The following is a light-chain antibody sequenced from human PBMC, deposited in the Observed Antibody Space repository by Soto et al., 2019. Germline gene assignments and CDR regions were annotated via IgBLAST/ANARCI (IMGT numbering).Light chain of an antibody. CDR1: QSVDNY. J-gene: IGKJ3*01. CDR2: EAI. V-gene: IGKV3-11*01. CDR3: QQRRDWPPT. Sequence: EIVMTQSPATLSLSPGERATLACRATQSVDNYLAWYQHKPGQAPRLLIYEAIIRATGIPARFSATGSGTDFTLTINSLEPEDFAIYYCQQRRDWPPTSGPGTKVDIK.